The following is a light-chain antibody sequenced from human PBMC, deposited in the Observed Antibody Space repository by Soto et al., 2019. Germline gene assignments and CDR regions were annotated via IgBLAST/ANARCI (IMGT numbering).Light chain of an antibody. V-gene: IGLV2-23*02. CDR1: SRDVGRYNL. CDR3: CSYTSGTSV. J-gene: IGLJ1*01. Sequence: QSALTQPASVSGSPGQSITISCTGTSRDVGRYNLVSWYQQHPGKAPKLMIYEVTKRPSGVSHRFSGSKSGTTASLTISGLQAEDEADYYCCSYTSGTSVFGTGTKLTVL. CDR2: EVT.